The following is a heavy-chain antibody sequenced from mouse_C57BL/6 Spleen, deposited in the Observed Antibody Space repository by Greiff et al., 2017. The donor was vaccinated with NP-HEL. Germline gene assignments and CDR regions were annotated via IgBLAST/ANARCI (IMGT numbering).Heavy chain of an antibody. CDR2: IYPGDGDT. CDR1: GYAFSSSW. D-gene: IGHD2-3*01. V-gene: IGHV1-82*01. J-gene: IGHJ3*01. CDR3: ARQGYDGYYGFAY. Sequence: VQLQQSGPELVKPGASVKISCKASGYAFSSSWMNWVKQRPGKGLEWIGRIYPGDGDTNYNGKFKGKATLTADKSSSTAYMQLSSLTSEDSAVYFCARQGYDGYYGFAYWGQGTLVTVSA.